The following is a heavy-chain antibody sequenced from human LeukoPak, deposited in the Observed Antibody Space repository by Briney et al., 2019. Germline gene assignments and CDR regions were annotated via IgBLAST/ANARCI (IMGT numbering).Heavy chain of an antibody. J-gene: IGHJ4*02. CDR2: ISSSSSYI. CDR1: GFTFSSYS. CDR3: ARDSSSGWYSFDY. V-gene: IGHV3-21*01. Sequence: GGSLRLSCAASGFTFSSYSINWVRQAPGKGLEWVSSISSSSSYIYYADSVKGRFTISRDNAKNSLYLQMNSLRAEDTAVYYCARDSSSGWYSFDYWGQGTLVTVS. D-gene: IGHD6-19*01.